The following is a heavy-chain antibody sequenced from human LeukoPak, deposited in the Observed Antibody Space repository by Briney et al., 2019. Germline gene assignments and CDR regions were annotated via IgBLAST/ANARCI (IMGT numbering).Heavy chain of an antibody. J-gene: IGHJ4*02. Sequence: GASVKVSCKASGYIFTYQYIHWVRQAPGQPLECMGWINPQTGGTSYTQRFQGRVTMTRDTSISTAYMDLSSLRSDDTALYFCARDSSFRPFDHWGQGTLVTVSS. CDR1: GYIFTYQY. D-gene: IGHD2-2*01. CDR3: ARDSSFRPFDH. CDR2: INPQTGGT. V-gene: IGHV1-2*02.